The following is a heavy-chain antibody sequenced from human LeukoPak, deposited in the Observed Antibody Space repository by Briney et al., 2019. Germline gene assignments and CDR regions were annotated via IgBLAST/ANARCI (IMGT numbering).Heavy chain of an antibody. D-gene: IGHD1-1*01. CDR1: GGSFSGYY. Sequence: SETLSLTCAVYGGSFSGYYWSWIRQPPGKGLEWIGEINHSGSTNYNPSLMSRVTVSLDTSNNQFSLKLTSVTAADTAVYYCSRRTTRVYYMDVWGKGTTVTVSS. CDR3: SRRTTRVYYMDV. J-gene: IGHJ6*03. CDR2: INHSGST. V-gene: IGHV4-34*01.